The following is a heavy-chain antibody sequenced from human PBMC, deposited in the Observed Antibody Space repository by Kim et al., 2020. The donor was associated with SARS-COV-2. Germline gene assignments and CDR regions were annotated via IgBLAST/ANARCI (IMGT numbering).Heavy chain of an antibody. D-gene: IGHD3-16*02. CDR3: ARVGYDYVWGSYRDYYYYYGMDV. Sequence: LSLSCAASGFTFSDYYMSWIRQAPGKGLEWVSYISSSSSYTNYADSVKGRFTISRDNAKNSLYLQMNSLRAEDTAVYYCARVGYDYVWGSYRDYYYYYGMDVWGQGTTVTVPS. V-gene: IGHV3-11*05. CDR2: ISSSSSYT. CDR1: GFTFSDYY. J-gene: IGHJ6*02.